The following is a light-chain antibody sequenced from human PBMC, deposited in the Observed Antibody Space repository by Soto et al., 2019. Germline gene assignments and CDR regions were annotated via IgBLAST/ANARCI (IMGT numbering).Light chain of an antibody. J-gene: IGKJ2*01. Sequence: EILITQSPATLSVSPGERATLSCRASQSVSSNLAWYQQKPGQAPRLLIYGASTRDTGIPARFSGSGSGTDFTLTISSLQSEDFAVYDCQQYNDWPRTFGQGTRLEIK. CDR2: GAS. V-gene: IGKV3D-15*01. CDR3: QQYNDWPRT. CDR1: QSVSSN.